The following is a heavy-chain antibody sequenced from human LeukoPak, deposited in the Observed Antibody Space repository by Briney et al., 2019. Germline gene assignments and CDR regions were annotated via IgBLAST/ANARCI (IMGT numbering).Heavy chain of an antibody. CDR2: IIPILGIA. CDR3: ARVLKYYYDSSGYYPSDAFDI. Sequence: ASVKVSCKASGGTFSSYAISWVRQAPGQGLEWMGRIIPILGIANYAQKFQGRVTITADKSTSTAYMELSSLRSEDTAVYYCARVLKYYYDSSGYYPSDAFDIWGQGTMVTVSS. D-gene: IGHD3-22*01. V-gene: IGHV1-69*04. J-gene: IGHJ3*02. CDR1: GGTFSSYA.